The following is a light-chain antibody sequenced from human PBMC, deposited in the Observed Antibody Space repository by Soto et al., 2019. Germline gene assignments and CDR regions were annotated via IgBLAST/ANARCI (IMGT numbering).Light chain of an antibody. CDR1: SSDVGGYNY. CDR3: SSYAGSARIL. V-gene: IGLV2-8*01. J-gene: IGLJ2*01. CDR2: EVS. Sequence: QSVLTQPPSASGSPGQSVTISCTGTSSDVGGYNYVSWYHQHPDKAPTLIIYEVSKRPSGVPDRFSGSKSGNTASLTVSGLQADDEADYYCSSYAGSARILFGGGTKLTVL.